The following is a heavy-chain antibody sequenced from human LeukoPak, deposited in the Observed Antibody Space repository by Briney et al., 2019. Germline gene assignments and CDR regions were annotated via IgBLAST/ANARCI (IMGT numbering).Heavy chain of an antibody. CDR3: ARDHEPMGAYYYYMDV. CDR1: GYTFTSYA. D-gene: IGHD3-10*01. Sequence: GASVKVSCKASGYTFTSYAMNWVRQAPGQGLEWMGWINPNSGGTNYAQKFQGRVTMTRDTSISTAYMELSRLRSDDTAVYYCARDHEPMGAYYYYMDVWGKGTTVTISS. V-gene: IGHV1-2*02. J-gene: IGHJ6*03. CDR2: INPNSGGT.